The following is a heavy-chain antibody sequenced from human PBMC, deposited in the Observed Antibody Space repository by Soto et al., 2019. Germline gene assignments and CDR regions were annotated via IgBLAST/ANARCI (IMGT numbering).Heavy chain of an antibody. D-gene: IGHD5-18*01. CDR1: GFTFSSYA. CDR2: ISYDGSNK. V-gene: IGHV3-30-3*01. J-gene: IGHJ6*02. CDR3: ARDLDSYGHTYSDGMDV. Sequence: QVQLVESGGGVVQPGRSLRLSCAASGFTFSSYAMHWVRQAPGKGLEWVAVISYDGSNKYYADSVKGRFTISRDNSKNTLYLQMNRLRAEDTAVYYCARDLDSYGHTYSDGMDVWGQGSTVTVSS.